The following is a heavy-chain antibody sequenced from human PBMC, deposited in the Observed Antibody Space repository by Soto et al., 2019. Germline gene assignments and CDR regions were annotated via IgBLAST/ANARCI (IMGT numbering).Heavy chain of an antibody. V-gene: IGHV1-69*02. Sequence: QVQLVQSGAEVKRPGSSVKVSCKASGNIFTSYTVSWVRRAPGQGLEWMGRIIPLLGMVNYAQKFQGRVTIAADKSKNTVYMEVSSLRSEYTAVYYCARAGDYGGDAFDIWGQGTMVTVSS. D-gene: IGHD4-17*01. J-gene: IGHJ3*02. CDR3: ARAGDYGGDAFDI. CDR1: GNIFTSYT. CDR2: IIPLLGMV.